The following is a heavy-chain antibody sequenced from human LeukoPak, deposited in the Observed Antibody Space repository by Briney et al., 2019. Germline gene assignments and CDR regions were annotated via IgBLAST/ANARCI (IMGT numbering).Heavy chain of an antibody. V-gene: IGHV3-48*01. Sequence: GGSLRVSCAASGFSFSSYSMNWVRQAPGKWLEWISYISGSSRAIYYADSVKGRFTISRDNAKNSLYLQMNNLRAEDTAVYYCAREPQEGFDYWGQGTLVTISS. CDR3: AREPQEGFDY. CDR1: GFSFSSYS. CDR2: ISGSSRAI. J-gene: IGHJ4*02.